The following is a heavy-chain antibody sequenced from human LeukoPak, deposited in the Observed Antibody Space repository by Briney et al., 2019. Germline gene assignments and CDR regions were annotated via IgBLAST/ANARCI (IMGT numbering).Heavy chain of an antibody. CDR3: AKLARGGGQFFDY. J-gene: IGHJ4*02. Sequence: GGSLRLSCAASGFTFSSYGMHWVRQAPGKGLEWVAVISYDGGNKYYADSVKGRFTISRDNSKNTLYLQMNSLRAEDTAVYYCAKLARGGGQFFDYWGQGTLVTVSP. V-gene: IGHV3-30*18. CDR2: ISYDGGNK. CDR1: GFTFSSYG. D-gene: IGHD2-15*01.